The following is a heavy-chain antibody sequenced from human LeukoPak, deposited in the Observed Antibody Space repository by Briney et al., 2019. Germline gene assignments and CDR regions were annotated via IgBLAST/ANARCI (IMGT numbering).Heavy chain of an antibody. CDR3: ARTITYYYDSSEYLDY. Sequence: GGSLRLSCAASGFTFSSYSMNWVRQAPGKGLEWVANIKQDGSEKYYVDSVKGRFTISRDNAKNSLYLQMNSLRAEDTAVYYCARTITYYYDSSEYLDYWGQGTLVTVSS. CDR2: IKQDGSEK. D-gene: IGHD3-22*01. V-gene: IGHV3-7*01. J-gene: IGHJ4*02. CDR1: GFTFSSYS.